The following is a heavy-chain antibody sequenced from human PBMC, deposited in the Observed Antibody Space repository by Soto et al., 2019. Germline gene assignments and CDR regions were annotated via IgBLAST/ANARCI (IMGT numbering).Heavy chain of an antibody. CDR2: IRNTSSTI. V-gene: IGHV3-21*01. CDR1: GLDSRSYT. D-gene: IGHD3-10*01. J-gene: IGHJ6*02. Sequence: GRSRRPYCPASGLDSRSYTMDWVRPAPGKGLEWVSSIRNTSSTISYADSVMGRFTISRDKAQNSLYLQMDSLRAEDTGVYYWARSAFLCFYGPDVWGQGTTVTVSS. CDR3: ARSAFLCFYGPDV.